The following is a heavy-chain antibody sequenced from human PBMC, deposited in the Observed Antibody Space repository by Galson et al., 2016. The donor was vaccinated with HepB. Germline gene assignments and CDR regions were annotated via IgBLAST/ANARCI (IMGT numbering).Heavy chain of an antibody. CDR2: VYRGKT. CDR3: ARDSDYGMDV. V-gene: IGHV4-39*07. Sequence: SETLSLTCTVSDGSISSSSFSWGWIRQPPGKGLEWIGTVYRGKTYYNSSLEGRVTISVGMSKKQLSLRLSSVTAADTAVYYCARDSDYGMDVWAQGTTVTVSS. J-gene: IGHJ6*02. CDR1: DGSISSSSFS.